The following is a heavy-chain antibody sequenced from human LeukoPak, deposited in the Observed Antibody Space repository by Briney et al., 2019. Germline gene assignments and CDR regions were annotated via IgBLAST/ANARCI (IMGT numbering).Heavy chain of an antibody. D-gene: IGHD3-16*01. Sequence: GRSLRLSCAASGFTFSSFGMHWVRQAPGKGLEWVAVISYDGSTKYYADSVKGRFTISRGNSKNTLYLQMNSLRDEDTAVYYCAKREVRGTYLYYFDYWGQGTLVTVSS. CDR2: ISYDGSTK. CDR1: GFTFSSFG. V-gene: IGHV3-30*18. J-gene: IGHJ4*02. CDR3: AKREVRGTYLYYFDY.